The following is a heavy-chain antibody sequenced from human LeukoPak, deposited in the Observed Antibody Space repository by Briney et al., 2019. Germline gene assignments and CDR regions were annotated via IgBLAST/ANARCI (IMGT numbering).Heavy chain of an antibody. CDR3: ARDVTSYYDSSGYYYPYYFDY. CDR1: GFTFSSYS. V-gene: IGHV3-48*01. D-gene: IGHD3-22*01. CDR2: ISSSSSTI. J-gene: IGHJ4*02. Sequence: GGSLRLSCAASGFTFSSYSMNWVRQAPGKGLEWVSYISSSSSTIYYADSVKGRFTISRDNAKNSLYPQMNSLRAEDTAVYYCARDVTSYYDSSGYYYPYYFDYWGQGTLVTVSS.